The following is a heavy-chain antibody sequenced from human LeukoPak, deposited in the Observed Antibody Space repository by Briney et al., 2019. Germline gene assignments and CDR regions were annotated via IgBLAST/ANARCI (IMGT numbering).Heavy chain of an antibody. Sequence: SETLSLTCSVSGGSFSSHYWNWIRQPPGKGLEWIGYISYSGSGSTNYNPSLKSRVTISGYTSKNQFSLNLNSVTAADTAVYYRARGLFFRMVTGTESFYFDSWGRGTLVTVSS. CDR3: ARGLFFRMVTGTESFYFDS. J-gene: IGHJ4*02. CDR1: GGSFSSHY. V-gene: IGHV4-59*11. CDR2: ISYSGSGST. D-gene: IGHD1-20*01.